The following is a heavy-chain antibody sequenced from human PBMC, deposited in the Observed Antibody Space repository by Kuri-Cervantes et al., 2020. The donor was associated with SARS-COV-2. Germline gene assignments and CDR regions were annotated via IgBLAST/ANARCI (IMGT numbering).Heavy chain of an antibody. CDR2: ISYSGST. CDR1: GGSISTYY. V-gene: IGHV4-59*08. Sequence: SETLSLTCTVSGGSISTYYWSWFRQPPGKGLEWIGYISYSGSTNYNPSLKSRVTISVDTSKNQFSLKLSSVTAADTAVYYCARLASSRGTRELDYWGQGTLVTVSS. CDR3: ARLASSRGTRELDY. J-gene: IGHJ4*02. D-gene: IGHD2-8*01.